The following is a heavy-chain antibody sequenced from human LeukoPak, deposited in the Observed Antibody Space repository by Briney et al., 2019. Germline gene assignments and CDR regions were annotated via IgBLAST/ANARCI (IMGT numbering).Heavy chain of an antibody. CDR3: ARVAGGSHHFDY. Sequence: PGGSLRLSCAASGFAFSTYSMNWVRQAPGKGLEWVSSITSTNSYIYYADSVKGRFTISRDNAKNSLYLQMNTLRAEDTAVYYCARVAGGSHHFDYWGQGTLVILSA. V-gene: IGHV3-21*01. CDR1: GFAFSTYS. CDR2: ITSTNSYI. D-gene: IGHD1-26*01. J-gene: IGHJ4*02.